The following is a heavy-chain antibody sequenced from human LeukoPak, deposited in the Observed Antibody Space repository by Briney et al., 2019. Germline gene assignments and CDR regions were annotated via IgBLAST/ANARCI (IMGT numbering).Heavy chain of an antibody. CDR3: ARDVYYYDSGGFDP. J-gene: IGHJ5*02. D-gene: IGHD3-22*01. CDR1: GFMFRDAA. CDR2: IASSGLNT. Sequence: GGSLRLSCAASGFMFRDAAMTWVRQAPGKGLEWVSLIASSGLNTFYADSVRGRFTISRDNSKNTLSLQMNSLRVEDTAVYYCARDVYYYDSGGFDPWGQGTLVTVSS. V-gene: IGHV3-23*01.